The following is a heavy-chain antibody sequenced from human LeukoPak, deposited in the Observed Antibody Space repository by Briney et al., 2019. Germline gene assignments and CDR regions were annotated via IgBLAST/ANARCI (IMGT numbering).Heavy chain of an antibody. Sequence: GASVKVACKPSGYTFTSYGISWVRQAPGQGREWMGWISAYNGSTNYAQKVQGRVTMTTDTSTSTAYMELRSLRSEDTAVYYCASDGRAGRNSAIDYWGQGTLVTVSS. D-gene: IGHD1-7*01. J-gene: IGHJ4*02. CDR1: GYTFTSYG. CDR3: ASDGRAGRNSAIDY. CDR2: ISAYNGST. V-gene: IGHV1-18*01.